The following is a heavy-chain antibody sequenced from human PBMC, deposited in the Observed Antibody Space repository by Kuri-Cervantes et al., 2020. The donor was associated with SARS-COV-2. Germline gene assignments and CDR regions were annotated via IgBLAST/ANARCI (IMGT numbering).Heavy chain of an antibody. Sequence: GESLKISCKASGYTFTGYYMHWVRQAPGQGLEWMGWINPNSGGTNYAQKFQGWVTMTRDTSISTVYMELSRLRSDDTAVYYCASSTPFRPPLVLPPPAPSDIWGQGTMVTVSS. CDR2: INPNSGGT. D-gene: IGHD3-10*01. J-gene: IGHJ3*02. CDR1: GYTFTGYY. CDR3: ASSTPFRPPLVLPPPAPSDI. V-gene: IGHV1-2*04.